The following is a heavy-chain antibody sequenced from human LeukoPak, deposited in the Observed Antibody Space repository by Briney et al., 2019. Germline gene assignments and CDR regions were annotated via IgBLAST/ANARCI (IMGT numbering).Heavy chain of an antibody. D-gene: IGHD6-6*01. CDR1: GGSFSGYY. V-gene: IGHV4-34*01. CDR3: ARVSSIAARHKHYFDY. J-gene: IGHJ4*02. CDR2: INHSGST. Sequence: SETLSLTCAVYGGSFSGYYWSWIRQPPGTGLEWIGEINHSGSTNYNPSLKSRVTISVDTSKNQFSLKLSSVTGADTAVYYCARVSSIAARHKHYFDYWGQGTLVTVSS.